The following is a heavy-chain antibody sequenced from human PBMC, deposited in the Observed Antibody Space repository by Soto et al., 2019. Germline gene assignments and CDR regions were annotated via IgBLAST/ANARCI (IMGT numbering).Heavy chain of an antibody. Sequence: EVQLVESGGGLVMPGGSLRLSCAASGFDFSSYSMNWVRQAPGKGLEWVSSISSGNEYMFYADSRKGRSTISRDNTKNSLSLQMNSLSEEDTAVSYRARGLGGSCRSGSCIVYPYYYPMHTRGQGTTVTVSS. V-gene: IGHV3-21*01. CDR2: ISSGNEYM. CDR1: GFDFSSYS. D-gene: IGHD2-15*01. J-gene: IGHJ6*02. CDR3: ARGLGGSCRSGSCIVYPYYYPMHT.